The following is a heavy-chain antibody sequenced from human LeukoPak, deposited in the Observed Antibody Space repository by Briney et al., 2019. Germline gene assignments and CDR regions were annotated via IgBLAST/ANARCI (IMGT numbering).Heavy chain of an antibody. J-gene: IGHJ4*02. CDR1: GFNFDDYA. D-gene: IGHD3-22*01. CDR2: ISWNSGTI. CDR3: AKGAPKVYSDSSGYYVSYDY. Sequence: GRSLRLSCAASGFNFDDYAMYWVRQAPGKGLEFVSGISWNSGTIGYTDSVKGRFTISRDNAKNPLYLQMNSLRAEDTALYYCAKGAPKVYSDSSGYYVSYDYWGQGTLVTVSS. V-gene: IGHV3-9*01.